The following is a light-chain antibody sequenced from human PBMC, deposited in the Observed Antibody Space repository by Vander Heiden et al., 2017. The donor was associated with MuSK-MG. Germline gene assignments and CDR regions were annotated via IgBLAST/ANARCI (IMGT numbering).Light chain of an antibody. CDR1: QTVNSY. CDR3: QETDSTPFT. Sequence: DIQMTQSPSSLSASVGDRVTITCRASQTVNSYLSWYQQKPGKAPKLLIFAASNLQSGVPSRFSGSGSGTDFTLTISSLQPEDIATYYCQETDSTPFTFGPGTKVDIK. J-gene: IGKJ3*01. CDR2: AAS. V-gene: IGKV1-39*01.